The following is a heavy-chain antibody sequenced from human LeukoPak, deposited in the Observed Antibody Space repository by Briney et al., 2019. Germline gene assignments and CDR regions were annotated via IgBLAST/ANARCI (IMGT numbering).Heavy chain of an antibody. V-gene: IGHV4-59*01. CDR1: GGSISTYY. J-gene: IGHJ4*02. D-gene: IGHD6-19*01. CDR2: IYHSGIT. Sequence: KPSETLSLTCTVSGGSISTYYWSWIRQPHGKGLEWIGFIYHSGITNYNPSLKSRVTISVDTSKNQFSLNLSSVTAADTAVYYCARDERSDTSGWHLGYWGQGTLVTVSS. CDR3: ARDERSDTSGWHLGY.